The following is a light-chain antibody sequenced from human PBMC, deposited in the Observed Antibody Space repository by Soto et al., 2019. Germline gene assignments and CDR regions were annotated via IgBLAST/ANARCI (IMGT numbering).Light chain of an antibody. CDR1: SSNIGAGYD. V-gene: IGLV1-40*01. CDR3: QSYDSSLSAFYV. CDR2: GNS. J-gene: IGLJ1*01. Sequence: QSVLTQPPSVSGAPGQRVTISCTGSSSNIGAGYDVHWYQQLPGTAPKLLIYGNSKRPSGVPDRFSGSKSGTSASLAITGLQAEDEADYYCQSYDSSLSAFYVFGTGTKLTVL.